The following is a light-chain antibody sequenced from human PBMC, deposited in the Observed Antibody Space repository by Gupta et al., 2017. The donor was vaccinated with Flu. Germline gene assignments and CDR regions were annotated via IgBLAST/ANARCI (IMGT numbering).Light chain of an antibody. V-gene: IGKV3D-20*01. CDR1: QSVYNNY. CDR2: DAS. CDR3: QQYGSLLT. Sequence: EIVLTQSPATLSLSPGERATLSCEASQSVYNNYLAWYQQKPGLAPRLLIYDASSWATGLPDRCSGSGSGTDFPLTSSILAPEDFAVYYCQQYGSLLTFGQGTRLEIK. J-gene: IGKJ5*01.